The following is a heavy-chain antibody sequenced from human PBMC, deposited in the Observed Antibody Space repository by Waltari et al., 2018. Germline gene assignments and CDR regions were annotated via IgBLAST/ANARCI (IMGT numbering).Heavy chain of an antibody. V-gene: IGHV4-39*07. CDR1: GGSISSSSYY. D-gene: IGHD1-7*01. CDR2: IYYSGST. Sequence: QLQLQESGPGLVKPSETLSLTCTVSGGSISSSSYYWGWIRQPPGKGLEWIGSIYYSGSTYYNPSLKSRVTISVDTSKNQFSLKLSSVTAADTAVYYWARTGITGTTFWFDPWGQGTLVTVSS. J-gene: IGHJ5*02. CDR3: ARTGITGTTFWFDP.